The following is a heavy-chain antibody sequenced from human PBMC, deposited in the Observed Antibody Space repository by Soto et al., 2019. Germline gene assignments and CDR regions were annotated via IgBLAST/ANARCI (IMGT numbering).Heavy chain of an antibody. J-gene: IGHJ6*02. V-gene: IGHV3-30-3*01. D-gene: IGHD5-18*01. CDR3: AREPPYSYGRTEDYYYGMDV. Sequence: LRLSCAASGFTFSSYAMHWVRQAPGKGLEWVAVISYDGSNKYYADSVKGRFTISRDNSKNTLYLQMNSLRAEDTAVYYCAREPPYSYGRTEDYYYGMDVWGQGTTVTVSS. CDR2: ISYDGSNK. CDR1: GFTFSSYA.